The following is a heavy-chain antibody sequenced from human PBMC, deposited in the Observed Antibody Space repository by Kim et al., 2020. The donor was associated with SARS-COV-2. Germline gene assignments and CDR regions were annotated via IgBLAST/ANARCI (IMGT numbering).Heavy chain of an antibody. V-gene: IGHV3-23*01. Sequence: TDYADSGVGRCTTSRDNPKRTVYLQMNSLGAEDTAVYYCAGICGTTSCSDDYWGQGTLVTVSS. J-gene: IGHJ4*02. CDR2: T. D-gene: IGHD2-2*01. CDR3: AGICGTTSCSDDY.